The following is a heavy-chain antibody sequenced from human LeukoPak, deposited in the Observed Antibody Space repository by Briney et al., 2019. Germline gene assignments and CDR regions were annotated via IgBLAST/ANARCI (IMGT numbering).Heavy chain of an antibody. CDR2: MNPNSGNT. Sequence: GASVKVSCKASGYTFTSYDINWVRQATGQGLEWMGWMNPNSGNTGYAQKFQGRVTITRNTSISTVYMELSSLRSEDTAVYYCARGTGPDIVLIHWGQGTLVTVSS. CDR1: GYTFTSYD. V-gene: IGHV1-8*03. D-gene: IGHD2-8*01. CDR3: ARGTGPDIVLIH. J-gene: IGHJ4*02.